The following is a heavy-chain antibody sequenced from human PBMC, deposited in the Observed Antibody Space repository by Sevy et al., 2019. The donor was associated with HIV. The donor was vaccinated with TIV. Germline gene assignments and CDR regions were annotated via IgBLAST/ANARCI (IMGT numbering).Heavy chain of an antibody. J-gene: IGHJ4*02. V-gene: IGHV4-39*02. Sequence: SETLSLTCTVSGGSISSSGYYWDWIRQPPGKGLEWIGSFSFSGSTYYNPSLKSRVTISVDTSKNHFSLKLSSVTAADTPVYYCASPGYTSGWYDYWGQGTLVTVSS. D-gene: IGHD6-19*01. CDR3: ASPGYTSGWYDY. CDR1: GGSISSSGYY. CDR2: FSFSGST.